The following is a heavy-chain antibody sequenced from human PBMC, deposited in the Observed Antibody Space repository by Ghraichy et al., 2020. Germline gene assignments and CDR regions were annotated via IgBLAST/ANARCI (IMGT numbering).Heavy chain of an antibody. D-gene: IGHD4-11*01. V-gene: IGHV1-2*04. CDR3: AKSLATVSSYFYYSMDV. CDR2: INPDTGGT. Sequence: ASVKVSCKASGYTFTTYYMHWVRQAPGQGLEYMGRINPDTGGTKFAQKFQGWVTMTRDTSINTAYIEMRRLMSDDTAIYYCAKSLATVSSYFYYSMDVWGQGTTVTVSS. J-gene: IGHJ6*02. CDR1: GYTFTTYY.